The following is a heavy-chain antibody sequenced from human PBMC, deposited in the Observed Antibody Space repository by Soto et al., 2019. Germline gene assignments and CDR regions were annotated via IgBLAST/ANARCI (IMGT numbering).Heavy chain of an antibody. CDR2: ISYDGSNK. D-gene: IGHD3-16*01. V-gene: IGHV3-30*18. CDR1: GFTFSSYG. J-gene: IGHJ4*02. Sequence: PVGSLRLSCAASGFTFSSYGMHWVRQAPGKGLEWVAVISYDGSNKYCADSVKGRFTISRDNSKNTLYLQMNSLRAEDTAVYYCAKTPGVITVITSFDHWGQGTPVTVSS. CDR3: AKTPGVITVITSFDH.